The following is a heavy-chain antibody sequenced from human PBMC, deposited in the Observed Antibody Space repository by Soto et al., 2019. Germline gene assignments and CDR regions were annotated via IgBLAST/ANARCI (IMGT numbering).Heavy chain of an antibody. CDR1: GYTFTGYY. D-gene: IGHD2-2*01. Sequence: QVQLVQSGAEVKKPGASVKVSCKASGYTFTGYYMHWVRQAPGQGLEWMGWINPNSGGTNYAQKFQGRVTMTRDTTISTAYMELSRLRSDDTAVYYCARDREGYCSSTSCRNWFDPWGQGTLVTVSS. CDR3: ARDREGYCSSTSCRNWFDP. J-gene: IGHJ5*02. V-gene: IGHV1-2*02. CDR2: INPNSGGT.